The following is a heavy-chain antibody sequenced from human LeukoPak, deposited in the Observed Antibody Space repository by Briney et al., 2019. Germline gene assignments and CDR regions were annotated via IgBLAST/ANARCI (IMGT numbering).Heavy chain of an antibody. CDR1: GYPFTTSW. V-gene: IGHV5-51*01. J-gene: IGHJ4*02. CDR3: AIINHPDGRVY. D-gene: IGHD5-24*01. CDR2: IYAGNSDA. Sequence: GESLEISFQGFGYPFTTSWIGWVRQLPGKGLEWTAIIYAGNSDAKYSPSFQGQVSISTDRSISTAYLHWSSLKASDTAIYYCAIINHPDGRVYWGQGTLVTVSS.